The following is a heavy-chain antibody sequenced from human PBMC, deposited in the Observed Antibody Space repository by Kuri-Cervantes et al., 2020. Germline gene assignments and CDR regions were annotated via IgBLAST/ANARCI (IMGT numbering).Heavy chain of an antibody. D-gene: IGHD3-10*01. Sequence: SETLSLTCAVYGGSFSDYYWSWIRQPPGKGLEWIGEIHQGGSTNYNPSLKSRVTISVDTSKNQFSLKLSSVTAADTAVYYCSRGLVRGAKRGNFDYWGQGTLVTVSS. V-gene: IGHV4-34*01. CDR3: SRGLVRGAKRGNFDY. CDR1: GGSFSDYY. J-gene: IGHJ4*02. CDR2: IHQGGST.